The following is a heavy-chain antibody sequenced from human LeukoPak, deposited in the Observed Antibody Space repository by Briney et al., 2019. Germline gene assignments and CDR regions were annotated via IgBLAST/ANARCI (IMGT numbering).Heavy chain of an antibody. CDR1: GYTFTGHY. J-gene: IGHJ6*03. V-gene: IGHV1-8*03. Sequence: ASVKVSCKASGYTFTGHYMHWVRQAPGQGLEWMGWMNPNSGNTGYAQKFQGRVTITRNTSISTAYMELSSLRSEDTAVYYCARLGKRWLQFRYYYYMDVWGKGTTVTISS. D-gene: IGHD5-24*01. CDR2: MNPNSGNT. CDR3: ARLGKRWLQFRYYYYMDV.